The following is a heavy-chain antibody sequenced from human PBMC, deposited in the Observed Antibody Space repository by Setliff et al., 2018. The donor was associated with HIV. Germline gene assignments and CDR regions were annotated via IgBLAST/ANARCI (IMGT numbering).Heavy chain of an antibody. CDR1: GASISSHY. J-gene: IGHJ4*02. V-gene: IGHV4-59*11. CDR2: IYYSETT. CDR3: ARGIENFWSAYTS. Sequence: PSETLSLTCTVSGASISSHYWSWIRQSPGKGLEWIGSIYYSETTNNNPSLKSRVTISVDTSKNQFSLRLSSVTAAETAVYYCARGIENFWSAYTSWGQGTPVTVSS. D-gene: IGHD3-3*01.